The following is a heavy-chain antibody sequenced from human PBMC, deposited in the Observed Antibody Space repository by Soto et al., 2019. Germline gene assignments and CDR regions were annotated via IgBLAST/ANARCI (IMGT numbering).Heavy chain of an antibody. CDR1: GYTFTGDY. CDR2: INPNSGGT. V-gene: IGHV1-2*04. CDR3: ARDPGLGYCSSTSCRDNWFDP. J-gene: IGHJ5*02. D-gene: IGHD2-2*01. Sequence: ASVTGSCKASGYTFTGDYMHWVRQAPGQGPEWMGWINPNSGGTNYAQKFQGWVTMTRDTSISTAYMELSRLRSDDTAVYYCARDPGLGYCSSTSCRDNWFDPWGQGTLVTVSS.